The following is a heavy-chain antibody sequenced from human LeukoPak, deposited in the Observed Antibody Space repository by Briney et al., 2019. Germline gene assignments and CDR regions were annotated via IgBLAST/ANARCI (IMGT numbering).Heavy chain of an antibody. V-gene: IGHV4-59*01. CDR1: GGSISSYY. CDR3: ARGFGSGSYYKRYYLDY. Sequence: PSETLSLTCTVSGGSISSYYWSWIRQPPGKGLEWIGYIYYSGSTNYNPSLKSRVTISVDTSKNQFSLKLSSVTAADTAVYYCARGFGSGSYYKRYYLDYWGQGTLVTVSS. CDR2: IYYSGST. D-gene: IGHD3-10*01. J-gene: IGHJ4*02.